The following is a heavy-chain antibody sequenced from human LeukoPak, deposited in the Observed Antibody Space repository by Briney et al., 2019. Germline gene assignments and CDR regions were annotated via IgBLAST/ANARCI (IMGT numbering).Heavy chain of an antibody. Sequence: RSLSLSCAASGVTFSSDALHWVCQGPGKGLEWVALIGSDGNKKYYADSVKGRFSISRDNSNNTLYLQMNSVGVEDTAVYYCARGTYSSSWKDYWGQGTLVTVSS. CDR3: ARGTYSSSWKDY. CDR1: GVTFSSDA. D-gene: IGHD6-13*01. J-gene: IGHJ4*02. CDR2: IGSDGNKK. V-gene: IGHV3-33*01.